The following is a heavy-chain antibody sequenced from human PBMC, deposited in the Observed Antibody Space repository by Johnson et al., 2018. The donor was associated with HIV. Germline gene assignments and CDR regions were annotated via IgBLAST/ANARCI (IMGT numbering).Heavy chain of an antibody. J-gene: IGHJ3*02. CDR3: ATCSDQVLLGGDAFDI. V-gene: IGHV3-9*01. CDR2: ISWNSGTI. CDR1: GLTFDDYG. D-gene: IGHD3-16*01. Sequence: VQLVESGGGLVQPGRSLRLSCAASGLTFDDYGMHWVRQAPGKGLEWVSGISWNSGTIGYADSMKGRFTISRDNAKNSLYLQMNSLRTEDTSLYYCATCSDQVLLGGDAFDIWGQGTMVTVSS.